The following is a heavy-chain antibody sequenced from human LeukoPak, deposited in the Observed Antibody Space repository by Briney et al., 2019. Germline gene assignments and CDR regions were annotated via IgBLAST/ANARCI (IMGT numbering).Heavy chain of an antibody. D-gene: IGHD1-26*01. V-gene: IGHV3-21*01. CDR2: ISSSSSYI. CDR3: ARAVGRGSGAHFDY. Sequence: GGTLRLSCAASGFTFSSYSMNWVRQAPGKGLEWVSSISSSSSYIYYADSVKGRFTISRDNAKNSLYLQMNSLRAEDTAVYYCARAVGRGSGAHFDYWGQGTLVTVSS. J-gene: IGHJ4*02. CDR1: GFTFSSYS.